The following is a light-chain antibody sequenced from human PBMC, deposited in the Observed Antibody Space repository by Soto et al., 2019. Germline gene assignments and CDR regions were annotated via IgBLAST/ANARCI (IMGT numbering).Light chain of an antibody. CDR1: SSDVGGYNY. V-gene: IGLV2-11*01. Sequence: QSALTQPRSVSGSPGQSVTISCTGTSSDVGGYNYVSWYQQHPGKAPKLMIFDVSKRPSGVPDRFSGSKSGYTASLTISGLQAEDEADYYCCSYAGSYPYVFGTGTKLTVL. CDR2: DVS. J-gene: IGLJ1*01. CDR3: CSYAGSYPYV.